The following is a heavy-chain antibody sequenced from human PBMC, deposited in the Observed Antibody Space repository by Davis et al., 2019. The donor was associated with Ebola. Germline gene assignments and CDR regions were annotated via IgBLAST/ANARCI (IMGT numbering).Heavy chain of an antibody. CDR1: GFSFSSYW. Sequence: PGGSLRLSCAASGFSFSSYWMHWVRQAPGKGLVWVSRIKTDGSSTGYGDSVQGRFTVSRDDSKNTLYLQMNSLGVDDTALYYCAGNYAKSAFDMWGPGTRVTVSS. J-gene: IGHJ3*02. CDR2: IKTDGSST. CDR3: AGNYAKSAFDM. D-gene: IGHD3-16*01. V-gene: IGHV3-74*01.